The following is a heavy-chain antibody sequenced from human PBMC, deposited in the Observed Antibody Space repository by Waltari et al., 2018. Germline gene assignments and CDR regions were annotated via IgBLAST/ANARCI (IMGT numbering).Heavy chain of an antibody. CDR3: ARDLRAGADAFDI. V-gene: IGHV3-21*01. J-gene: IGHJ3*02. CDR1: GGTFSSYA. CDR2: ISSSSSYI. Sequence: VQLVQSGAEVKKPGSSVKVSCKASGGTFSSYAISWVRQAPGKGLEWVSSISSSSSYIYYADAVKGRFTISRDNAKNSLYLQMNSLRAEDTAVYYCARDLRAGADAFDIWGQGTMVTVSS.